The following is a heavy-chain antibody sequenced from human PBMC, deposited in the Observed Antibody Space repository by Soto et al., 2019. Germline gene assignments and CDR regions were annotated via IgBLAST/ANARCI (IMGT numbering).Heavy chain of an antibody. V-gene: IGHV1-2*04. D-gene: IGHD2-15*01. J-gene: IGHJ4*02. Sequence: QVQLVQSGAEVKKPGASVKVSCKASGYTFTGYYMHWVRQAPGQGLDWMGWINPNSGGTNYAQKFQGWVTMTRDTPISTAYLELSRLRSDDTAVYYCARGDGYCSGGSCYYFDYWGQGTLVTVSS. CDR1: GYTFTGYY. CDR2: INPNSGGT. CDR3: ARGDGYCSGGSCYYFDY.